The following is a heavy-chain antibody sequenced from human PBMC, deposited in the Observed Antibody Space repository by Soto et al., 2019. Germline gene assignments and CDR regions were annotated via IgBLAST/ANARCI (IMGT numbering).Heavy chain of an antibody. V-gene: IGHV3-21*01. D-gene: IGHD6-19*01. Sequence: GGSLRLSCAASGFTFSSYSMNWVRQAPGKGLEWVSSISSSSSYIYYADSVKGRFTISRDNAKNSLYLQMNSLRAEDTAVYYCARDSGSGSIPYYYYYGMDGWGQGTTVTVSS. J-gene: IGHJ6*02. CDR2: ISSSSSYI. CDR1: GFTFSSYS. CDR3: ARDSGSGSIPYYYYYGMDG.